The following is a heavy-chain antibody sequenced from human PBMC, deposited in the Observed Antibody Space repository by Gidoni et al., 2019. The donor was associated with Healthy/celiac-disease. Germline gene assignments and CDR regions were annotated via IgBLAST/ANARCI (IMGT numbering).Heavy chain of an antibody. D-gene: IGHD1-26*01. CDR2: IYPSGST. V-gene: IGHV4-61*02. J-gene: IGHJ6*02. CDR1: GGSISSGSYY. CDR3: ARGYSGSQGYGMDV. Sequence: QVQLQESGPGLVKPSQTLSLTCTVSGGSISSGSYYWSWIRKPSGKGLEWLGRIYPSGSTNYNPSLKSRVTISVDTSKNQFSLKLSSVTAADTAVYYCARGYSGSQGYGMDVWGQGTTVTVSS.